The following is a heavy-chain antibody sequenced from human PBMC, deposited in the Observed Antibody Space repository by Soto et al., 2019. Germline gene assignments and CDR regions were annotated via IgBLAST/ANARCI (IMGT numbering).Heavy chain of an antibody. J-gene: IGHJ6*02. Sequence: PLETLSLTCTVSGGSISSYYWSWIRQPPGKGLEWIGYIYYSGSTNYNPSLKSRVTISVDTSKNQFSLKLSSVTAADTAVYYCARVGRGTYCSSTSCYYTLGYYYGMDVWGQGTTVTVSS. CDR2: IYYSGST. CDR1: GGSISSYY. D-gene: IGHD2-2*01. CDR3: ARVGRGTYCSSTSCYYTLGYYYGMDV. V-gene: IGHV4-59*01.